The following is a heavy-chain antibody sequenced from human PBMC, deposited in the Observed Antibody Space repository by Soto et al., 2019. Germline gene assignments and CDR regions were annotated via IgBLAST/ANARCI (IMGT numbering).Heavy chain of an antibody. D-gene: IGHD6-13*01. J-gene: IGHJ4*02. CDR1: GYTFVDYF. CDR2: ISLRHHST. V-gene: IGHV1-46*01. Sequence: ASVKVSCKTSGYTFVDYFIHWVRQAPGQGLEWMGIISLRHHSTSYAQKFQDRLSMTRDPSSTTIYMELSSLRSEDTAVYYCAVVAAAVLDYWGQGTLVTVSS. CDR3: AVVAAAVLDY.